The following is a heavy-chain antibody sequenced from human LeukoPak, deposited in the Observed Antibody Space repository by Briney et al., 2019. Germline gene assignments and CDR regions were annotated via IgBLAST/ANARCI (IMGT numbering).Heavy chain of an antibody. J-gene: IGHJ4*02. CDR3: ARGGGYFDAPGF. CDR1: GGSINSGDYY. CDR2: IYYSGST. D-gene: IGHD3-9*01. V-gene: IGHV4-30-4*01. Sequence: SGPGQVKPSQTLSLTCTVSGGSINSGDYYWSWIRQPPGKGLEWIGYIYYSGSTYYNPSLKSRVTISVGTSKNQFSLKLSSVTAADTAVYFCARGGGYFDAPGFWGQGTLVTVSS.